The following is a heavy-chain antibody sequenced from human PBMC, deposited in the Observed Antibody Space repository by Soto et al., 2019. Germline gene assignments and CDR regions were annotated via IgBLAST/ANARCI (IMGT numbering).Heavy chain of an antibody. Sequence: GGSLRLSCAASGFTFSSYAMSWVRQAPGKGLEWVSAISGSGGSTYYADSVKGRFTISRDNSKNTLYLQMNSLRAEDTAVYYCAKDRRIAVAGTSYCTDWGQGTLVTVSS. CDR3: AKDRRIAVAGTSYCTD. CDR1: GFTFSSYA. D-gene: IGHD6-19*01. CDR2: ISGSGGST. V-gene: IGHV3-23*01. J-gene: IGHJ4*02.